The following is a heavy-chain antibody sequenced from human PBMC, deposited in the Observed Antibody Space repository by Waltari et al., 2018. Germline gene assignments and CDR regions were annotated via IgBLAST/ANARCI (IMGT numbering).Heavy chain of an antibody. CDR3: AIGKREGPYGPDY. J-gene: IGHJ4*02. CDR1: GYTLTELS. D-gene: IGHD3-16*01. CDR2: FDPEDGET. Sequence: QVQLVQSGAEVKKPGASVKVSCKVSGYTLTELSMHWVRQAPGKGLEWMGGFDPEDGETIYAQKFQGRVTMTKDTSTDTAYMELSSLRSEDTAVYYCAIGKREGPYGPDYWGQGTLVTVSS. V-gene: IGHV1-24*01.